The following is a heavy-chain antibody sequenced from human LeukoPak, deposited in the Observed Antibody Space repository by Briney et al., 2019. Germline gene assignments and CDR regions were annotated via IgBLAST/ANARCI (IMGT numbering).Heavy chain of an antibody. Sequence: GGSLRLSCAASGFTFSSYSMNWVRQAPGKGLEWVSGISGSGGSTYYAESVKGRFTISRDNSKNTLYLQMNSLRAEDTAVYYCAKRGVYYDILTGQSEYWGQGTLVTVSS. CDR2: ISGSGGST. CDR3: AKRGVYYDILTGQSEY. CDR1: GFTFSSYS. V-gene: IGHV3-23*01. D-gene: IGHD3-9*01. J-gene: IGHJ4*02.